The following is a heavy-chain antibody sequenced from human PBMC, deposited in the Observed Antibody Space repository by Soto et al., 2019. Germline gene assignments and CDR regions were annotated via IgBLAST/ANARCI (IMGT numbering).Heavy chain of an antibody. D-gene: IGHD3-10*01. CDR1: GYPFTSYY. CDR3: ARDMGGSGSTTTYYYGMDV. V-gene: IGHV1-46*01. J-gene: IGHJ6*02. Sequence: GASVKVSCKSSGYPFTSYYSHWVRQAPGQGLEWMGIINPSGGSTSYAQKFQGRVTMTRDTSTSTVYMELSSLRSEDTAVYYCARDMGGSGSTTTYYYGMDVWGQGTTVTVSS. CDR2: INPSGGST.